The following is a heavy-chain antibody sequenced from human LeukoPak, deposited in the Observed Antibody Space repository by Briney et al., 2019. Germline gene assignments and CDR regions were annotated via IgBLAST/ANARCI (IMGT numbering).Heavy chain of an antibody. J-gene: IGHJ4*02. CDR1: GFTFSSCG. CDR3: ARDRCGGNCFYLDS. V-gene: IGHV3-33*01. CDR2: TWYDGNNK. Sequence: GGSLRLSCAASGFTFSSCGMHWVRQAPGKGLEWVAVTWYDGNNKDYADSVKGRFTISRDNSKNTVYLQMNSLRAEDTAVYHCARDRCGGNCFYLDSWGQGTLVTVSS. D-gene: IGHD2-21*02.